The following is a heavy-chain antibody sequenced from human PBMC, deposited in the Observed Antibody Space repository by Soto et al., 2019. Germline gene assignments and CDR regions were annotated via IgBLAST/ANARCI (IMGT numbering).Heavy chain of an antibody. J-gene: IGHJ5*02. CDR1: GYTFTSYA. Sequence: VASVKVSCKASGYTFTSYAMHWVRQAPGQRLEWMGWINAGNGNTKYSQKFQGRVTITRDTSASTAYMELSSLRPEDTAVYYCARAWFNWNYFSGFDPWGQGTLVTVSS. D-gene: IGHD1-7*01. CDR3: ARAWFNWNYFSGFDP. CDR2: INAGNGNT. V-gene: IGHV1-3*01.